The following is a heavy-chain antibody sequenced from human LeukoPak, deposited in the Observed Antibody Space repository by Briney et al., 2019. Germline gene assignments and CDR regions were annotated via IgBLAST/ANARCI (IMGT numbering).Heavy chain of an antibody. CDR2: ISSSSSTI. CDR1: GFTFSSYS. J-gene: IGHJ4*02. V-gene: IGHV3-48*01. Sequence: PGGSLRLSCAASGFTFSSYSINWVRQAPGKGLEWVSYISSSSSTIYYADSVKGRFTISRDNAKNSLYLQMNSLRAEDTAVYYCARISHYYDNSGYRYWGQGTLVTVSS. D-gene: IGHD3-22*01. CDR3: ARISHYYDNSGYRY.